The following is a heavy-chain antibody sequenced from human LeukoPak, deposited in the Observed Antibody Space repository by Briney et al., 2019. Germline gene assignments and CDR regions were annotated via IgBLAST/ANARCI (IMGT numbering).Heavy chain of an antibody. Sequence: GGSLRLSCAASGFTFSSYGMHWVRQAPGKGLEWVAFIRYDGSNKYYADSVKGRFTISRDNSKNTLYLQMNSLRAEDTAVYYCAKGGRWLNGFDYWGQGTLVTVSP. CDR3: AKGGRWLNGFDY. V-gene: IGHV3-30*02. CDR2: IRYDGSNK. CDR1: GFTFSSYG. J-gene: IGHJ4*02. D-gene: IGHD5-24*01.